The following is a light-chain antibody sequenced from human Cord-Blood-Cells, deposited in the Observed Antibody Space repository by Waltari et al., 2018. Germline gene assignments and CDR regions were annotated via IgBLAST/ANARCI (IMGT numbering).Light chain of an antibody. J-gene: IGLJ2*01. CDR2: QDS. CDR3: QAWDSSTYVV. CDR1: NLGDKY. V-gene: IGLV3-1*01. Sequence: SYELTQPPSVSVSPGQTASITCSGDNLGDKYACRCQQKPGQSPGLVIYQDSKRPSGIPERFSGSNSGNTATLTISGTQAMDEADYYCQAWDSSTYVVFGGGTKLTVL.